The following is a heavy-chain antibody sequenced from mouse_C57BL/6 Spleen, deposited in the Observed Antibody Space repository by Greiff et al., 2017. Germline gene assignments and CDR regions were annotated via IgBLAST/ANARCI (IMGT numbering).Heavy chain of an antibody. Sequence: VKLQQSGPELVKPGASVKISCKASGYAFSSSWMNWVKQRPGKGLEWIGRIYPGDGDTNYNGKFKGKATLTADKSSSTAYMQLSSLTSEDSAVYFCARGWDHWYFDVWGTGTTVTVSS. J-gene: IGHJ1*03. CDR1: GYAFSSSW. CDR3: ARGWDHWYFDV. D-gene: IGHD4-1*01. V-gene: IGHV1-82*01. CDR2: IYPGDGDT.